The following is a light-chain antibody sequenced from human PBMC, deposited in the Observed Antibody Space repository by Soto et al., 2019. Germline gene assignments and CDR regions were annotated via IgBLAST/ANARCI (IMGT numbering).Light chain of an antibody. J-gene: IGKJ1*01. V-gene: IGKV1-39*01. Sequence: DIQMTQSPSSLSASVGDRVTITCRASQSISSYLNWYQQKPGRAPNLLIYKASTLQTGVPSRFSGSGSGTDFTLTITNLQPEDFATYYCQQYNSFPWTFGLGTKVDIK. CDR1: QSISSY. CDR2: KAS. CDR3: QQYNSFPWT.